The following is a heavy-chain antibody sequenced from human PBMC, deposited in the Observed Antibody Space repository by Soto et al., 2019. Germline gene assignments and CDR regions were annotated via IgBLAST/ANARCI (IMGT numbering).Heavy chain of an antibody. CDR1: GYTFTSYA. V-gene: IGHV1-3*01. J-gene: IGHJ5*02. Sequence: ASGKVSCKASGYTFTSYAMHWVRQAPGQRLEWMGWINAGNGNTKYSQKFQGRVTITRDTSASTAYMELSSLRSEDTAVYYCARVPRRIAAAGSYNWFDPWGQGTLVTVSS. CDR2: INAGNGNT. D-gene: IGHD6-13*01. CDR3: ARVPRRIAAAGSYNWFDP.